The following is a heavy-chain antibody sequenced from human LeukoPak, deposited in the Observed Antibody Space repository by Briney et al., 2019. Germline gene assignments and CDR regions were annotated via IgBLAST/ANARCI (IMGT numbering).Heavy chain of an antibody. D-gene: IGHD4-11*01. CDR1: DDSITMYY. J-gene: IGHJ6*03. CDR2: VDHTGST. Sequence: SETLSLTCTVSDDSITMYYWTWIRQPPGKGLERIGYVDHTGSTKFNPSLNGRVSISRDTSNNFFSLRLRSVTAADTAVYFCARGRVSSSTWYSTYYYFFYMDFWGKGTTVTVSS. V-gene: IGHV4-59*01. CDR3: ARGRVSSSTWYSTYYYFFYMDF.